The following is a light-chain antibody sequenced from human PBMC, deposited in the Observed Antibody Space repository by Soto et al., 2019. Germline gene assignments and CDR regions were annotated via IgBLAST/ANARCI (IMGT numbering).Light chain of an antibody. J-gene: IGLJ3*02. CDR1: SSDVGGYNY. CDR3: NSYAGSNNWV. V-gene: IGLV2-8*01. CDR2: EVS. Sequence: QSALTQPASVSGSPGQSITISCTATSSDVGGYNYVSWYQQHPGKAPKLMIYEVSKRPSGVPDRFSGSKSGNTASLTVSGLQAEDEADYYCNSYAGSNNWVFGGGTKVTVL.